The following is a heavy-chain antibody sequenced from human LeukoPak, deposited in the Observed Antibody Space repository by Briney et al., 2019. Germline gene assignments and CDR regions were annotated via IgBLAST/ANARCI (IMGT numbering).Heavy chain of an antibody. CDR3: ARERRYFDWFQDAFDI. J-gene: IGHJ3*02. Sequence: LSLTCTVSGGSISGGRYYLAWIRQAPGKGLEWVSYISSSGSTIYYADSVKGRFTISRDNAKNSLYLQMNSLRAEDTAVYYCARERRYFDWFQDAFDIWGQGTMVTVSS. D-gene: IGHD3-9*01. V-gene: IGHV3-11*01. CDR2: ISSSGSTI. CDR1: GGSISGGRYY.